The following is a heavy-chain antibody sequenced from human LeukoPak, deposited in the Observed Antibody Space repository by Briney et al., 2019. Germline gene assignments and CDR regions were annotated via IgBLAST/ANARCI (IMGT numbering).Heavy chain of an antibody. CDR3: VHRTMVTSVDH. CDR2: IYGNDDK. V-gene: IGHV2-5*01. Sequence: SGPTLVKPTQTLTLTCTFSGFSLNTNAVAVVWVRQPPGQALEWLTFIYGNDDKRYSPPLASRLTITKDTSKNQVVLTITDMDYVDTATYYCVHRTMVTSVDHWGQGTLVTVSS. D-gene: IGHD4-17*01. CDR1: GFSLNTNAVA. J-gene: IGHJ4*02.